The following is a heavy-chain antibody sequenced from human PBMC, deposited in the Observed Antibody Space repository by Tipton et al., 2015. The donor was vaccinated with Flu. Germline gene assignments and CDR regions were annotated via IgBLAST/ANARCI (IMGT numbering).Heavy chain of an antibody. CDR2: IYYSGSI. CDR1: GYSISSGFY. D-gene: IGHD3-16*01. Sequence: TLSLTCTVSGYSISSGFYWGWIRQPPGKGLEWIGYIYYSGSISYNPSLKSRVTISVDTSKNQFSLKLSSVTAADTAVYYCAREWGDAFDIWGQGTMVTVSS. CDR3: AREWGDAFDI. V-gene: IGHV4-61*01. J-gene: IGHJ3*02.